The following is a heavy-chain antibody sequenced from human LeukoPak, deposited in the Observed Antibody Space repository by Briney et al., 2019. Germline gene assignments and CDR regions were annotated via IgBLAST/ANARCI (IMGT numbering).Heavy chain of an antibody. Sequence: PGGSLRLSCVASGFTFSSHWMTWVRQAPGKGLEWVANIEQGGSEKHYVDSVKGRFTISRDDAKNSLYLQMSTLRAEDTAMYYCAREGQGYGGKDYWGQGTRVTVSS. V-gene: IGHV3-7*05. D-gene: IGHD4-23*01. CDR3: AREGQGYGGKDY. CDR2: IEQGGSEK. CDR1: GFTFSSHW. J-gene: IGHJ4*02.